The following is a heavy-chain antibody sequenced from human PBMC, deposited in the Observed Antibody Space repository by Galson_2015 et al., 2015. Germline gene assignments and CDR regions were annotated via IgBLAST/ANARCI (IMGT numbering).Heavy chain of an antibody. D-gene: IGHD2-2*01. Sequence: SLRLSCAASGFTFSSYWMSWVRQAPGKGLEWVANIKQDGSEKYYVDSVKGRFTISRDNAKDSLNLQMNSLRAEDTAVYYCARAILAFDCSSTSCRTTHYGMDVWGQGTTVTVSS. CDR2: IKQDGSEK. CDR3: ARAILAFDCSSTSCRTTHYGMDV. V-gene: IGHV3-7*03. CDR1: GFTFSSYW. J-gene: IGHJ6*02.